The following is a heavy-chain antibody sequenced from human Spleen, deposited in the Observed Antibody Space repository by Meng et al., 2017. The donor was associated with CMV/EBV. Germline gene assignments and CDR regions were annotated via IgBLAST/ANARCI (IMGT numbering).Heavy chain of an antibody. D-gene: IGHD1-1*01. CDR1: GFSFSAYT. V-gene: IGHV3-21*01. CDR3: ARDRATGRGLDI. J-gene: IGHJ3*02. CDR2: ISRSSADI. Sequence: GESLKISCAASGFSFSAYTINWVRQAPGKGLEWVSSISRSSADIDYSDSVKGRFSISRDNAKNSLFLQMNGLRAEDTALYYCARDRATGRGLDIWGQGTMVTVSS.